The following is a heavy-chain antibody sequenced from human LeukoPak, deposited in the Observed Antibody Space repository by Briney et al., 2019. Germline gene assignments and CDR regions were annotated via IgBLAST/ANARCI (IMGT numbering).Heavy chain of an antibody. J-gene: IGHJ4*02. CDR2: VGAYNGNT. V-gene: IGHV1-18*01. Sequence: ASVKVSCKASGYTFTSYGISWVRQAPGQGLEWMGWVGAYNGNTNYAQKLQGRVTMTTDTSTSTAYMELRSLRSDDTAVYYCARNQSAATLLDYWGQGTLVTVSS. D-gene: IGHD2-15*01. CDR1: GYTFTSYG. CDR3: ARNQSAATLLDY.